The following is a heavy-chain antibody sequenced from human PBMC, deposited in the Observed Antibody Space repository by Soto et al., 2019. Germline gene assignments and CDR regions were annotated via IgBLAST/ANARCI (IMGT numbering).Heavy chain of an antibody. Sequence: ASVKVSCKASGYTFPRYAMPWFRPAPGQSPSWLGWLHPVNCNPKSSPRFPGSFTITRDTSASTAYMELSSLTSEDTAVYYCARRGALTSYYYGYYFDYWGQGTLVTVSS. CDR3: ARRGALTSYYYGYYFDY. CDR2: LHPVNCNP. J-gene: IGHJ4*02. D-gene: IGHD3-9*01. CDR1: GYTFPRYA. V-gene: IGHV1-3*01.